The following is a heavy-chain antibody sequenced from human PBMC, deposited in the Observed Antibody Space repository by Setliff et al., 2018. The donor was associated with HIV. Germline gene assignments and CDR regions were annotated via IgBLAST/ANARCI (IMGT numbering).Heavy chain of an antibody. V-gene: IGHV1-8*02. Sequence: ASVKVSCTASGYTFSSHDINWVRQATGQGLEWMGWMNPKSGNSGYAQKFQGRVTMTRNTSISTAYMELRSLTSEDTAVYYCARFLPGYSSSWYFGYSYYGMDVWGQGTTVTVSS. CDR1: GYTFSSHD. D-gene: IGHD6-13*01. CDR3: ARFLPGYSSSWYFGYSYYGMDV. CDR2: MNPKSGNS. J-gene: IGHJ6*02.